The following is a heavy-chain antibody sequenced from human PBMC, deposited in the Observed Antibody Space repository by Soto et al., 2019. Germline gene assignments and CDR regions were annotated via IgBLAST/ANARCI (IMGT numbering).Heavy chain of an antibody. CDR2: IKQDGSET. V-gene: IGHV3-7*05. Sequence: PGGSLRLSCAASGFTLNTYWMTWVRQAPGKGLEWVANIKQDGSETYYVDSVKGRFTISRDNSKNTLYLQMNSLRAEDTAVYYCAKENGYSSSWFEFDYWGQGTLVTVSS. CDR3: AKENGYSSSWFEFDY. D-gene: IGHD6-13*01. CDR1: GFTLNTYW. J-gene: IGHJ4*02.